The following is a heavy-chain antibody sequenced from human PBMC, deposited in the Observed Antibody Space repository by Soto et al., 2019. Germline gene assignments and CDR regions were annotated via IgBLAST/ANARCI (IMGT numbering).Heavy chain of an antibody. CDR1: GYTFNVCY. J-gene: IGHJ4*02. Sequence: GASVKVSCKASGYTFNVCYMHWVRQATGQGLEWMGWINPNSGGTNYAQKFQGWVTMTRDTSISTAYMELSRLRSDDTAVYYCASAKTSGPGGGTTTSFDYWGQGNMVTVSS. CDR2: INPNSGGT. CDR3: ASAKTSGPGGGTTTSFDY. D-gene: IGHD1-26*01. V-gene: IGHV1-2*04.